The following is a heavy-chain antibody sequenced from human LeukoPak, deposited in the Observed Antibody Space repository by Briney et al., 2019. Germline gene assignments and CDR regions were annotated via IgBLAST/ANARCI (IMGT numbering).Heavy chain of an antibody. J-gene: IGHJ4*02. Sequence: GGSLRLSCAASGFTFNTYAMTWVRQAPGKGLEWVSGISSSGVTDYADSVKGRFTISRDNSKNTLYLQTNSLRAEDTAVYYCATDLNWGGRWGQGTLVTVSS. CDR2: ISSSGVT. D-gene: IGHD3-16*01. V-gene: IGHV3-23*01. CDR3: ATDLNWGGR. CDR1: GFTFNTYA.